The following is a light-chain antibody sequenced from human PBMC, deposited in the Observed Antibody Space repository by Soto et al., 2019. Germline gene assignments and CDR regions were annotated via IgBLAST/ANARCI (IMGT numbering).Light chain of an antibody. J-gene: IGLJ1*01. CDR2: DVS. Sequence: QSVLTQPASVSGSPGQSITISCTGTSSDVGGYNYVSWYQHHPGKAPKLMIFDVSNRPSGVSNRFSGSKSGNTASLTISGLQPEDDADYYCSSYTTNNTRKLVFVTVTKDTVL. V-gene: IGLV2-14*03. CDR1: SSDVGGYNY. CDR3: SSYTTNNTRKLV.